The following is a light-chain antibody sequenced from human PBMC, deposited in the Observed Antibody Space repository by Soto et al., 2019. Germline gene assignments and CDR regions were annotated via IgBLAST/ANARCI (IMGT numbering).Light chain of an antibody. CDR2: WAS. V-gene: IGKV4-1*01. CDR1: QSVLYSSNNKNY. J-gene: IGKJ4*01. CDR3: QQYYSSPLT. Sequence: DIVMTQSPDSLAVSLGERATINCKSSQSVLYSSNNKNYLAWYQCKPGQPRRLLVSWASTRESGVPDRFSGSGSGTIFALTISSLQAEDVAVYYCQQYYSSPLTFGGGTKVEIK.